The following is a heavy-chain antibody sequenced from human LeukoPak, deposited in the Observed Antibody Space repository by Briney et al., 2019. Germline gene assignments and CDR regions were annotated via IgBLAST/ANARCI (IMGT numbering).Heavy chain of an antibody. J-gene: IGHJ4*02. V-gene: IGHV4-59*01. Sequence: SETLSLTCTVSGGSISSYYWSWIRQPPGKGLEWIGYIYYSGSTNYNPSLKSRVTISLDTSKNQFSLKLSSVTAADTAVYYCARAELATTFDYWGQGTLVTVSS. D-gene: IGHD5-24*01. CDR1: GGSISSYY. CDR2: IYYSGST. CDR3: ARAELATTFDY.